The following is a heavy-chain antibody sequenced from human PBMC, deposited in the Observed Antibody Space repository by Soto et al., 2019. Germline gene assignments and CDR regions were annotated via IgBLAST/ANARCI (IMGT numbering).Heavy chain of an antibody. Sequence: KLARKGSVGSFSGYPGGWGRQTPGQGLEWMGGIIPIFGTANYAQKFQGRVTITADKSTSTAYMELSSLRSEDTAVYYCASVVGAQLEPYFDYWGQGTLVTVSS. CDR2: IIPIFGTA. CDR1: VGSFSGYP. D-gene: IGHD1-26*01. J-gene: IGHJ4*02. CDR3: ASVVGAQLEPYFDY. V-gene: IGHV1-69*06.